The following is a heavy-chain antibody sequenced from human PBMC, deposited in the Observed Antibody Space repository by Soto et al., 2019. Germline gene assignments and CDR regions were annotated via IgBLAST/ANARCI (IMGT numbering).Heavy chain of an antibody. J-gene: IGHJ6*02. V-gene: IGHV3-23*01. CDR3: ANIGYCSGGSCYSYYYYGMDV. D-gene: IGHD2-15*01. CDR2: ISGSGGST. CDR1: GFTFSSYA. Sequence: GGSLRLSCAASGFTFSSYAMSWVRQAPGKGLEWVSAISGSGGSTYYADSVKGRFTISRDNSKNTLYLQMNSLRAEDTAVYYCANIGYCSGGSCYSYYYYGMDVWGQGTTVTVSS.